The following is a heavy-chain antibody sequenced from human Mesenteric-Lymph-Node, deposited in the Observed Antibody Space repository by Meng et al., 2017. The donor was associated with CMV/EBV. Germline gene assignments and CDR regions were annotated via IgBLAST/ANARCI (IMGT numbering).Heavy chain of an antibody. V-gene: IGHV3-23*01. CDR2: ISGSGGST. CDR3: TRSMEV. CDR1: GFTFSSYA. J-gene: IGHJ6*02. Sequence: GGSLRLSCAASGFTFSSYAMSWVRQAPGKGLEWVSAISGSGGSTYYADSVKGRFTISRDNAKNSLFLQMDSLRAEDTAVYYCTRSMEVWGQGTTVTVSS.